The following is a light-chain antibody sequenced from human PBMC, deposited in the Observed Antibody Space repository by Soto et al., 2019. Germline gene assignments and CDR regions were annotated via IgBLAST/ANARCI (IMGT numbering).Light chain of an antibody. CDR1: QSISHN. CDR3: QQYDNWPPNT. CDR2: GAS. Sequence: EIVMTQSPATLSVSPGERATLSCRASQSISHNLAWYQQKPGQAPRLLIYGASTRATGIPARFSGSGSGTEFTLTISSLQSEDSAVYYCQQYDNWPPNTFGGGTKVEIK. V-gene: IGKV3-15*01. J-gene: IGKJ4*01.